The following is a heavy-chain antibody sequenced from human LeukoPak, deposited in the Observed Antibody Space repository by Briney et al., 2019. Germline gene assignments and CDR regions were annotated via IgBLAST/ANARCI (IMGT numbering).Heavy chain of an antibody. V-gene: IGHV3-30*02. CDR3: ARGRDYYDSSGYYYVRSFDAFDI. Sequence: GGSLRLSCATSGFTFSSYGMHWVRQAPGKGLEWVAFIRYDGSNRYYTDYVKGRFTISRDNSKNTLYLQMNSLRAEDTAVYYCARGRDYYDSSGYYYVRSFDAFDIWGQGTMVTVSS. CDR1: GFTFSSYG. J-gene: IGHJ3*02. CDR2: IRYDGSNR. D-gene: IGHD3-22*01.